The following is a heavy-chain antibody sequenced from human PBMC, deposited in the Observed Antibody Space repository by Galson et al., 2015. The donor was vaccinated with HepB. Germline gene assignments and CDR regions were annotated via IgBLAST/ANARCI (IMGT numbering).Heavy chain of an antibody. J-gene: IGHJ4*02. CDR2: IKEDGSEK. V-gene: IGHV3-7*01. D-gene: IGHD6-19*01. CDR1: GFTFSNYW. CDR3: ATERRHNTGWFALDS. Sequence: SLRLSCAASGFTFSNYWMRWVRQAPGKGLEWVANIKEDGSEKYYVDSVKGRFTISRDNAKNSMYLQMNSLKVEDTAIYYCATERRHNTGWFALDSWGQGALVTVSS.